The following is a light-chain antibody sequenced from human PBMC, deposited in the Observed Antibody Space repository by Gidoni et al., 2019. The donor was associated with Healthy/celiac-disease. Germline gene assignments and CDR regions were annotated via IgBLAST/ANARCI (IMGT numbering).Light chain of an antibody. Sequence: AIRMTQSPSSFSASTGDRVTITCRARQGISSYLAWYQQKPGKAPKLLIYAASTLQSGVPSRFSGSGSGTDFTLTISCLQSEDFATYYCQQYYSYPRFGQGTKLEIK. CDR3: QQYYSYPR. J-gene: IGKJ2*01. CDR1: QGISSY. CDR2: AAS. V-gene: IGKV1-8*01.